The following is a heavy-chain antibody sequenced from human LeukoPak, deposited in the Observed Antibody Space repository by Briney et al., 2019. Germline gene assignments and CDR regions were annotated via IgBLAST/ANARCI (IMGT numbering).Heavy chain of an antibody. D-gene: IGHD2-21*02. CDR1: GGSFSGYY. Sequence: PSETLSLTCAVYGGSFSGYYWSWIRQPPGKGLEWIGYMYYSGSTNYNPSLKSRVTISVDTSKNQFSLKLSSVTAADTAVYYCARRVTSNWFDPWGQGTLVTVSS. CDR3: ARRVTSNWFDP. V-gene: IGHV4-59*08. CDR2: MYYSGST. J-gene: IGHJ5*02.